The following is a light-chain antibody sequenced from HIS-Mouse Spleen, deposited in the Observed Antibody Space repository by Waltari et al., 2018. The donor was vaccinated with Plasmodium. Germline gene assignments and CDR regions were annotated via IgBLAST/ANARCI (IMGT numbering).Light chain of an antibody. CDR2: KAS. CDR1: QGISSY. J-gene: IGKJ2*01. Sequence: AIRMTQSPSSFSASTGDRVTITCRASQGISSYLAWYQQKPGKAPKLLIYKASSLESGVPSRFSGSGSGTEFTLTISSLQPDDFATYYCQQYNSYSMYTFGQGTKLEIK. V-gene: IGKV1-8*01. CDR3: QQYNSYSMYT.